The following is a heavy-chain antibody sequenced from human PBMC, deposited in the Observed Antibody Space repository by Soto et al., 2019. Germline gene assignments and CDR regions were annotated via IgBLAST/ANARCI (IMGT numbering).Heavy chain of an antibody. Sequence: SETLSLTCAVSGVSITTTGYSWSWIRQPPGKGLEWIGYIYPSGTIFYNTSLNSRVTLSIDTSHNQFSLRLSSVSAADTAVYFCATYTAYAKYYLDCWGRGALVTVSS. CDR2: IYPSGTI. CDR1: GVSITTTGYS. V-gene: IGHV4-30-2*01. CDR3: ATYTAYAKYYLDC. J-gene: IGHJ4*02. D-gene: IGHD2-21*02.